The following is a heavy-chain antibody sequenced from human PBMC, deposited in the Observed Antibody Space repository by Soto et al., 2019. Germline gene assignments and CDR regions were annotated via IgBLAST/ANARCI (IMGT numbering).Heavy chain of an antibody. CDR3: AKNRLVPPPCYCGMDV. Sequence: GASVKVSCKASGGTFSSYAISWVRQAPGQGLEWMGGIIPIFGTANYAQKFQGRVTITADESTSTAYMELSSLRSEDTAVYYCAKNRLVPPPCYCGMDVWGQGTTVTVSS. D-gene: IGHD6-6*01. CDR2: IIPIFGTA. V-gene: IGHV1-69*13. J-gene: IGHJ6*02. CDR1: GGTFSSYA.